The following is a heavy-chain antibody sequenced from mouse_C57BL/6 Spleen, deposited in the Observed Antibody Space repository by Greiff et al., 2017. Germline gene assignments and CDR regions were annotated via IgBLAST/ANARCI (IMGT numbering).Heavy chain of an antibody. J-gene: IGHJ3*01. Sequence: VQLQQSGAELVKPGASVKLSCTASGFTFTGYYMHWVKQRTEQGLEWIGRIDPDDGVTNYAQKFQGKATITADTSSNTAYLQLSSLTSEATAVYYCARGIPTVPVAYWGQGTLVTVSA. D-gene: IGHD1-1*01. V-gene: IGHV14-2*01. CDR2: IDPDDGVT. CDR1: GFTFTGYY. CDR3: ARGIPTVPVAY.